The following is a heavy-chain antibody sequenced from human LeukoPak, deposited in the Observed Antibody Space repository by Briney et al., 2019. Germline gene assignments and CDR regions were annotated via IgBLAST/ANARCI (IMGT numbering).Heavy chain of an antibody. CDR3: ARDSDLGYCSGGSCNYYFDY. V-gene: IGHV4-61*01. Sequence: SETLSLTCTVSGGSVSSGSYYWSWIRQPPGRGLEWIGYIYYSGSTNYNPSLKSRVTISVDTSKNQFSLKLSSVTAADTAVYYCARDSDLGYCSGGSCNYYFDYWGQGTLVTVSS. CDR2: IYYSGST. CDR1: GGSVSSGSYY. D-gene: IGHD2-15*01. J-gene: IGHJ4*02.